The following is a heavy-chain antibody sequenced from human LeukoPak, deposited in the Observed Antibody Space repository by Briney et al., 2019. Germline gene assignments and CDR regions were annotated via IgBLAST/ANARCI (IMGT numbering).Heavy chain of an antibody. V-gene: IGHV3-48*03. CDR3: ARGILGGAFDI. CDR2: ISASGRTI. Sequence: PGGSLRLSCAASGFTFSSYEMNWVRQAPGKGLEWVSYISASGRTIYYADSVRGRFTIYRGNAQNSLYLQMNRLGAEDTAVYYCARGILGGAFDIWGQGTMVTVSS. J-gene: IGHJ3*02. D-gene: IGHD2/OR15-2a*01. CDR1: GFTFSSYE.